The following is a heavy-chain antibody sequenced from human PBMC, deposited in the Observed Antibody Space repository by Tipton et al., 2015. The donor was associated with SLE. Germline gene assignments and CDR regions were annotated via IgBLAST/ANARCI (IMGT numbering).Heavy chain of an antibody. CDR3: ARAGDRRDGYNFALTY. D-gene: IGHD5-24*01. J-gene: IGHJ4*02. CDR2: TFTSGAT. CDR1: GGSITNTNYY. Sequence: TLSLTCTVSGGSITNTNYYWSWIRQPAGKELEWIGHTFTSGATNYNPSLKSRVTISVDTSKYQFSLTLSSVTAADTAVYYCARAGDRRDGYNFALTYRRQRTLVTVSS. V-gene: IGHV4-61*09.